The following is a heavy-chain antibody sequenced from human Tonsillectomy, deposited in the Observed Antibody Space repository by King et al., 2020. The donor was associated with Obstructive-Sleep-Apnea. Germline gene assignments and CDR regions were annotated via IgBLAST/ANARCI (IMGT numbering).Heavy chain of an antibody. J-gene: IGHJ4*02. CDR3: ARHGGTFDY. CDR1: GGSISSYY. CDR2: IYYRGST. Sequence: LQLQESGPGLVKPSETLSLTCTVSGGSISSYYWSWIRQPPRKGLACIGYIYYRGSTNYNPSLKSRVTISVDTSKNQFSLKLSSVTAADTAVYYCARHGGTFDYWGQGTLVTVSS. V-gene: IGHV4-59*01. D-gene: IGHD4-23*01.